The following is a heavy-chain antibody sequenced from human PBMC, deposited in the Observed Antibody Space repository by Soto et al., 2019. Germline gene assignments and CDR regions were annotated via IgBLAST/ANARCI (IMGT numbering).Heavy chain of an antibody. CDR1: GFTFSSYA. Sequence: QVQLVESGGGVVQPGRSLRLSCAASGFTFSSYAMHWVRQAPGKGLEWVAVISYDGSNKYYADSVKGRFTISRDNSKNTLYLQMNSLRAEDTSVYYCAREIEDYGDYWDYFDYWGQGTLVTVSS. CDR3: AREIEDYGDYWDYFDY. D-gene: IGHD4-17*01. J-gene: IGHJ4*02. V-gene: IGHV3-30-3*01. CDR2: ISYDGSNK.